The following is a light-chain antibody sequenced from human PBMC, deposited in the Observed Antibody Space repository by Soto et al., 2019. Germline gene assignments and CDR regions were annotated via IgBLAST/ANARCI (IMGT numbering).Light chain of an antibody. CDR3: QQYNNWPPMYT. Sequence: DIQMTQSPSTLSASVGDRVTITCRASQTINSWLAWYQQKPGKAPKLLIYKASYLQSWVPSTFSGSGSGTEFTLTISSLQPDDFATYYCQQYNNWPPMYTFGQGTKLEIK. J-gene: IGKJ2*01. V-gene: IGKV1-5*03. CDR1: QTINSW. CDR2: KAS.